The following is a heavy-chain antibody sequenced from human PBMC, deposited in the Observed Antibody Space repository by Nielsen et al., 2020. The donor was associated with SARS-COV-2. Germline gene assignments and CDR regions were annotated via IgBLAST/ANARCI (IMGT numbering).Heavy chain of an antibody. D-gene: IGHD1-7*01. CDR2: INWNGGST. Sequence: GESLKISCAASGFTFDDYGMNWVRQAPGKGLEWVSRINWNGGSTGYADSVKGRFTISRDNAKNSLYLQMNSLRAEDTALYHCARANALTGTTVFDYWSQGTLVTVSS. CDR1: GFTFDDYG. CDR3: ARANALTGTTVFDY. V-gene: IGHV3-20*01. J-gene: IGHJ4*02.